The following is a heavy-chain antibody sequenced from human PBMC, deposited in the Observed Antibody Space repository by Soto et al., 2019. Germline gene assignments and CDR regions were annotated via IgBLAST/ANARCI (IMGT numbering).Heavy chain of an antibody. CDR2: INSDGSST. V-gene: IGHV3-74*01. D-gene: IGHD3-10*01. J-gene: IGHJ4*02. CDR1: GFTFSTYW. CDR3: ARMMVIRGVIIYY. Sequence: EVQLVESGGGLVQPGGSLRLSCAASGFTFSTYWMHWVRQAPGKGLVWVSRINSDGSSTNYADSVKGRFTISRDNAKNALYLQMNSLRAEDTAVYYCARMMVIRGVIIYYWGQGTLVTVSS.